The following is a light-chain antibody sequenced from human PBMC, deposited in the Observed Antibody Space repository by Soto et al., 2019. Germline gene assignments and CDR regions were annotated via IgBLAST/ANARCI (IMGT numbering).Light chain of an antibody. CDR2: GSS. V-gene: IGKV3-20*01. CDR1: QSVSSSY. CDR3: QQYGSSPT. Sequence: EIVLTQSPGTLSLSPGERATLSCRASQSVSSSYLAWYQQKPGQAPRLLIYGSSSRATGIPDRFSGSGSGTDFTLTISRLEPEDFAVYYCQQYGSSPTLGQWTRLEIK. J-gene: IGKJ5*01.